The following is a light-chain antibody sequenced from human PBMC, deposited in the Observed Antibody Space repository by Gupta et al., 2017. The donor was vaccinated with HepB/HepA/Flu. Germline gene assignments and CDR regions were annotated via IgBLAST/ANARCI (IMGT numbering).Light chain of an antibody. CDR2: QDT. J-gene: IGLJ2*01. CDR1: KLGDKS. Sequence: SYELTQPPSVSVSPGQTASITCSGDKLGDKSIYWYQQKQGQSPVLVIYQDTKRPSGIPDLFSGSNSGNTDTLTSRGTQAMDEADYYCQAWDSRTVVFGGGTKLTVL. CDR3: QAWDSRTVV. V-gene: IGLV3-1*01.